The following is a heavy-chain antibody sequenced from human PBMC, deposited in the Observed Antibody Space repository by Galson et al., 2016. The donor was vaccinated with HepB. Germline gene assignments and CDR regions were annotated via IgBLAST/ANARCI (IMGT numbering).Heavy chain of an antibody. CDR2: ISGYNGKT. CDR1: GYSFDSYG. V-gene: IGHV1-18*01. CDR3: ARDYRLILWAGESPIIPGY. Sequence: SVKVSCKASGYSFDSYGISWVRQAPGQGLEWVGWISGYNGKTKYGHKVLGRLTLTTDTSTRTAYMELRSLRSDDTAVYYCARDYRLILWAGESPIIPGYWGQGTLVTVSS. D-gene: IGHD3-10*01. J-gene: IGHJ4*02.